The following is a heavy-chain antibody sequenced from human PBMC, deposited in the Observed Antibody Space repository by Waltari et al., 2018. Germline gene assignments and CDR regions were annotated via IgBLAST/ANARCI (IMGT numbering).Heavy chain of an antibody. CDR3: ARRGLIAVAGTGAFDY. Sequence: QLQLQESGPGLVKPSETLSLTCTVSGGSISSSSYYWGWIRQPPGKGLEWIGSIYYSGSTYYNPSLKSRVTRSVDTSKNQFSLKLSSVTAADTAVYYCARRGLIAVAGTGAFDYWGQGTLVTVSS. J-gene: IGHJ4*02. CDR2: IYYSGST. V-gene: IGHV4-39*01. CDR1: GGSISSSSYY. D-gene: IGHD6-19*01.